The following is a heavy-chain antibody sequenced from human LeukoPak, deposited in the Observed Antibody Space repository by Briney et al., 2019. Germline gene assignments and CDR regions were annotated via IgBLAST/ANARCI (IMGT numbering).Heavy chain of an antibody. V-gene: IGHV3-23*01. CDR1: GFTFSSYG. CDR2: ISGSGGST. Sequence: GGSLRLSCAASGFTFSSYGMSWVRQAPGKGLEWVSAISGSGGSTYYADSVKGRFTVSRDNFGNTVYLQMNSLRPEDTAVYYCAKEAGYTYDYEHNAFDIWGQGTMVTVSS. J-gene: IGHJ3*02. CDR3: AKEAGYTYDYEHNAFDI. D-gene: IGHD5-18*01.